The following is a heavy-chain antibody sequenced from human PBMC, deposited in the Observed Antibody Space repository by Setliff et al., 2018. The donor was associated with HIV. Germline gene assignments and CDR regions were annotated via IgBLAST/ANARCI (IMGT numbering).Heavy chain of an antibody. CDR1: GYTFTSFG. CDR3: ARGGPGSSFGYDWFDP. Sequence: ASVKVSCKASGYTFTSFGITWVRQAPGQRPEWLGWINPYNGGSTNYAQKFEGRVAMTADTSTNNVHMYLSSLRSEDTAIYYCARGGPGSSFGYDWFDPWGQGTPVTVSS. J-gene: IGHJ5*02. V-gene: IGHV1-18*01. CDR2: INPYNGGST. D-gene: IGHD5-18*01.